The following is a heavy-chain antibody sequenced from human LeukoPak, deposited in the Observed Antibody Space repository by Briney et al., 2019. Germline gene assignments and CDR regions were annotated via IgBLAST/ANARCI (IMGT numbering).Heavy chain of an antibody. J-gene: IGHJ4*02. CDR2: IYYSGST. Sequence: PSETLSLTCTVSGGXISSYYWSWIRQPPGKGLEWIEYIYYSGSTNYSPSLKSRVTISVDTSKNQFSLKLSSVTAADAAVYYCARLYSSSLGRVFDYWGQGTLVTVSS. CDR1: GGXISSYY. D-gene: IGHD6-13*01. V-gene: IGHV4-59*01. CDR3: ARLYSSSLGRVFDY.